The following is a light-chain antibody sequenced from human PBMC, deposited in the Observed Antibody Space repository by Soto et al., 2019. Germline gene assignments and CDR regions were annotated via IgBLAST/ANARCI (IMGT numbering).Light chain of an antibody. V-gene: IGKV1-5*01. CDR3: QKYNSSPLT. CDR1: QSISSW. Sequence: DIQMTQSPSTLSAFVGDRVTITCRANQSISSWLAWYQQKPGKAPNLLTYEASSLQSGVPSRFSGSGSGAEFTLTISSLQPADFATYYCQKYNSSPLTFGGGTKVEIK. J-gene: IGKJ4*01. CDR2: EAS.